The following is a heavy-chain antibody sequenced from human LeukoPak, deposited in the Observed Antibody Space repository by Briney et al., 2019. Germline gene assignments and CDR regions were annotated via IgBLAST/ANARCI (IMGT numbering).Heavy chain of an antibody. CDR3: AKSSYSEHWNWFDP. Sequence: SSETLSLTCTVSGGSISSSSYYWGWIRQPPGKGLEWIGSIYYSGSTYYNPSLKSRVTISVDTSKNQFSLKLSSVTAADTAVYYCAKSSYSEHWNWFDPWGQGTLVTVSS. CDR2: IYYSGST. CDR1: GGSISSSSYY. D-gene: IGHD1-14*01. V-gene: IGHV4-39*07. J-gene: IGHJ5*02.